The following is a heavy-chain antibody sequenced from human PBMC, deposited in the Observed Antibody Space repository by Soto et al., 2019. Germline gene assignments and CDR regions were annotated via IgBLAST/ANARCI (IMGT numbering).Heavy chain of an antibody. CDR2: IYYSGST. CDR3: ARWLQFGSYYGMDV. J-gene: IGHJ6*02. D-gene: IGHD5-12*01. Sequence: QVQLQESGPGLVKPSQTLSLTCTVSGGSLSSGGYYWTWIRQHPGKGLEWIGYIYYSGSTSYNPSLKSRVTLSVDTSKNQFSLKLSSVTAADTAVYYCARWLQFGSYYGMDVWGQGTTVTVSS. V-gene: IGHV4-31*03. CDR1: GGSLSSGGYY.